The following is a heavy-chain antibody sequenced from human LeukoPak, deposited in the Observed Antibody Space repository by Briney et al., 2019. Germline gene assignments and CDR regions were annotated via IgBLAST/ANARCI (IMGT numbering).Heavy chain of an antibody. CDR1: GFTFSSYS. CDR2: ISSSSSYI. D-gene: IGHD6-19*01. Sequence: GGSLRLSCAASGFTFSSYSMNWVRQAPGKGLEWVSSISSSSSYIYYADSVKGRFTISRDNSKNTLYLQMNSLRAEDTAVYYCAKDSSGWHKYYFDYWGQGTLVTVSS. V-gene: IGHV3-21*04. J-gene: IGHJ4*02. CDR3: AKDSSGWHKYYFDY.